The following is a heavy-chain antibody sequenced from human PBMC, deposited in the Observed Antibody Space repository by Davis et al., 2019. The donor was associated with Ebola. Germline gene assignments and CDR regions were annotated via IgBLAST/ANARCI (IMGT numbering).Heavy chain of an antibody. J-gene: IGHJ2*01. Sequence: GGSLRLSCAASGFTFDDYAMHWVRQAPGKGLEWVANIKQDGSEKYYVDSVKGRFTISRDNAKNSLYLQMNSLRAEDTAVYYCARWRDFPLWYFDLWGRGTLVTVSS. CDR2: IKQDGSEK. CDR1: GFTFDDYA. D-gene: IGHD3-3*01. V-gene: IGHV3-7*01. CDR3: ARWRDFPLWYFDL.